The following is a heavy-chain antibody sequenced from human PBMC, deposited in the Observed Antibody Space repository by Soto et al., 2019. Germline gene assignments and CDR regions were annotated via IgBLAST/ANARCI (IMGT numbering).Heavy chain of an antibody. CDR3: ARESDDIVGAILGY. CDR1: GGSISSYF. CDR2: IYYSGST. V-gene: IGHV4-59*01. Sequence: PSETLSLTCTVSGGSISSYFWSWIRQPPGKGLEWIGYIYYSGSTNYNPSLKSRVTISVDTSKNQLSLKLSSVTAADTAVYYCARESDDIVGAILGYWGQGTLVTVSS. J-gene: IGHJ4*02. D-gene: IGHD1-26*01.